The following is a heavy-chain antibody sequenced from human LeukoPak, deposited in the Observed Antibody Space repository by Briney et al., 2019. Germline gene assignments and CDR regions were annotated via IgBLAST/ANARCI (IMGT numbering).Heavy chain of an antibody. Sequence: GSLRLSCAASGFTFSSYAMHWVRQAPGKGLEYVSAISSNGGSTYYSNSVKGRFTISRDNSKSTLYLQMNSLRAEDTAVYYCAKAGPQPTQHCSGGSCYLTSAYYYYYMDVRGKGTTVTISS. D-gene: IGHD2-15*01. CDR1: GFTFSSYA. V-gene: IGHV3-64*01. J-gene: IGHJ6*03. CDR2: ISSNGGST. CDR3: AKAGPQPTQHCSGGSCYLTSAYYYYYMDV.